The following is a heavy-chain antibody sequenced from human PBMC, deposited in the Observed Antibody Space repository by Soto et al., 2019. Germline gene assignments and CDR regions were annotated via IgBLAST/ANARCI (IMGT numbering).Heavy chain of an antibody. Sequence: GGSLRLSCAASGFTFNSYSMNWVRQAPGKGLEWVSSISGSGSYISYADSVKGRFTISRDNTKNSLDLQMNSLRAEDTAVYYCGRDYYYDRSGYSPLDYWGQGTLVTVSS. V-gene: IGHV3-21*01. CDR1: GFTFNSYS. CDR3: GRDYYYDRSGYSPLDY. D-gene: IGHD3-22*01. J-gene: IGHJ4*02. CDR2: ISGSGSYI.